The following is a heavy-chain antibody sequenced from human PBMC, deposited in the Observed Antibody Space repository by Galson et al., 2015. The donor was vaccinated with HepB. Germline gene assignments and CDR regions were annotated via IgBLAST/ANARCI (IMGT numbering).Heavy chain of an antibody. D-gene: IGHD4-17*01. CDR2: ISSSSSYI. Sequence: LRLSCAASGFTFSSYSMNWVRQAPGKGLEWVSSISSSSSYIYYADSVKGRFTISRDNAKNSLYLQMNSLRAEDTAVYYCAREYGDYVGYYYGLDVWGQGTTVTVSS. CDR3: AREYGDYVGYYYGLDV. CDR1: GFTFSSYS. J-gene: IGHJ6*02. V-gene: IGHV3-21*01.